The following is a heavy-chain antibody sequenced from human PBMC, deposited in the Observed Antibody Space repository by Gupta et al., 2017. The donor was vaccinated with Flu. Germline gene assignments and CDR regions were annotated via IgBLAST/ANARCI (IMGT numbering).Heavy chain of an antibody. Sequence: QVQLQQWGTGLLKPSETLSLTCAVYGGSSSGYNWSWIRQPPGKGLEWIGEISESGSTNYNPSLKSRVTISVDTSENQFSLKLSSVTAADTAVYYCARAGYSSSWYVRFYYWGQGTLVTVSS. V-gene: IGHV4-34*01. J-gene: IGHJ4*02. CDR2: ISESGST. CDR1: GGSSSGYN. D-gene: IGHD6-13*01. CDR3: ARAGYSSSWYVRFYY.